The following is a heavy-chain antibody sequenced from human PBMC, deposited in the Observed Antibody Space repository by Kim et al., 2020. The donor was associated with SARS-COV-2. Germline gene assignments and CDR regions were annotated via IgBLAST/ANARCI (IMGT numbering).Heavy chain of an antibody. CDR3: AAEVAIAAAGTGY. V-gene: IGHV3-30*02. Sequence: YADSGKDRFTISRDNSKNTLYLQMNSLRAEDTAVYYCAAEVAIAAAGTGYWGQGTLVTVSS. J-gene: IGHJ4*02. D-gene: IGHD6-13*01.